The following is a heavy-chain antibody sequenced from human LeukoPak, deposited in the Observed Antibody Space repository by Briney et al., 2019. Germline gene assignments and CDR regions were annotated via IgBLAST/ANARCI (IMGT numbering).Heavy chain of an antibody. CDR2: IYYSGST. CDR1: GGSISSSSYY. Sequence: PSETLSLTCTVSGGSISSSSYYWGWIRQPPGKGLEWIGSIYYSGSTYYNPSLKSRVTISVDTSKNQFSLKLSSVTAADTAVYYCARHDHGGNVLGGFDYWGQGTLVTVSS. J-gene: IGHJ4*02. V-gene: IGHV4-39*01. D-gene: IGHD4/OR15-4a*01. CDR3: ARHDHGGNVLGGFDY.